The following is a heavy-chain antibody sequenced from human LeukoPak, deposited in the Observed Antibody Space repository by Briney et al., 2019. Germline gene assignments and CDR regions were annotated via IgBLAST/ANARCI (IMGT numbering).Heavy chain of an antibody. J-gene: IGHJ4*02. D-gene: IGHD2-2*01. V-gene: IGHV3-21*01. CDR1: GFTFNNHA. CDR3: ARDSGYCSSTGCYVHYFDY. CDR2: ISSGSGYI. Sequence: PGGSLRLSCAASGFTFNNHAMSWVRQAPGKGLEWVSSISSGSGYINYADSVKGRFTVSRDNAKNSLYLQMNSLRAEDTAVYYCARDSGYCSSTGCYVHYFDYWGQGTLVTVSS.